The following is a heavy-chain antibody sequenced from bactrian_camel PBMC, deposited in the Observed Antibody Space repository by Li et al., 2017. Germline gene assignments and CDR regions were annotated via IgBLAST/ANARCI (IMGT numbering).Heavy chain of an antibody. J-gene: IGHJ4*01. CDR1: ADALMF. Sequence: HVQLVESGGGSAQVGGSLRLSCSASADALMFMAWFRQAPGQKREVVATISTGGSSTMYHDSLKGRFSISKDNARNWLDLQMDSLEPGDTARYYCAADRRRHGPPSLRPGDYSVWGQGTQVTVS. CDR2: ISTGGSST. CDR3: AADRRRHGPPSLRPGDYSV. D-gene: IGHD2*01. V-gene: IGHV3S53*01.